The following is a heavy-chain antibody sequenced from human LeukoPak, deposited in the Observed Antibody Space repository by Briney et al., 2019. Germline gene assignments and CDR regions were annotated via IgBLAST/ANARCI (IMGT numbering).Heavy chain of an antibody. CDR2: IYYSGST. CDR3: ANAGYSSGYYYWFDP. V-gene: IGHV4-39*01. D-gene: IGHD3-22*01. J-gene: IGHJ5*02. Sequence: SETLSLTCTVSGXSISSSSYYWGWIRQPPGKGLEWIGSIYYSGSTYYNPSLKSRVTISVDTSKNQFSLKLSSVTAADTAVYYCANAGYSSGYYYWFDPWGQGILVTVSS. CDR1: GXSISSSSYY.